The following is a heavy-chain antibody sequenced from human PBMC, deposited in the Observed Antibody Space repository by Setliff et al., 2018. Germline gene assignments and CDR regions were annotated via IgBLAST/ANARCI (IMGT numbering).Heavy chain of an antibody. CDR1: GYPFTNYG. V-gene: IGHV1-46*03. J-gene: IGHJ3*02. D-gene: IGHD3-3*01. CDR3: ARDRFYNSWSGTSITAPHDAFDI. Sequence: GASVKVSCKASGYPFTNYGITWVRQAPGQGLEWMGIINPSGGLTRYAQKFQGRVTMTRDTSTSTVYMEVSSLRSEDTAVYFCARDRFYNSWSGTSITAPHDAFDIWGQGTMVTVSS. CDR2: INPSGGLT.